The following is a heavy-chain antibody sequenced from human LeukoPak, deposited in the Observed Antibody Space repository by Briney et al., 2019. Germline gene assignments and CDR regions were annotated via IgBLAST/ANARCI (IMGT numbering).Heavy chain of an antibody. CDR3: ARDYDILTGDDAFDI. CDR1: GGSISSGDYY. J-gene: IGHJ3*02. Sequence: PSETLSLTCTVSGGSISSGDYYWSWIRQPPGKGLEWIGYIYYSGSTYYNPSLKSRVTISVDTSKNQFPLKLSSVTAADTAVYYCARDYDILTGDDAFDIWGQGTMVTVSS. CDR2: IYYSGST. D-gene: IGHD3-9*01. V-gene: IGHV4-30-4*08.